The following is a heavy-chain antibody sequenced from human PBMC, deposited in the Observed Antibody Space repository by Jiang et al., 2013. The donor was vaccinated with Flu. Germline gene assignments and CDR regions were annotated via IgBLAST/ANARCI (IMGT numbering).Heavy chain of an antibody. CDR1: GGSISSYY. Sequence: GSGLVKPSETLSLTCTVSGGSISSYYWSWIRQPPGKGLEWIGYIYYSGSTNYNPSLKSRVTISVDTSKNQFSLKLSSVTAADTAVYYCARATRGSSGYYYLIYYFDYWGQGTLVTVSS. D-gene: IGHD3-22*01. CDR2: IYYSGST. V-gene: IGHV4-59*01. CDR3: ARATRGSSGYYYLIYYFDY. J-gene: IGHJ4*02.